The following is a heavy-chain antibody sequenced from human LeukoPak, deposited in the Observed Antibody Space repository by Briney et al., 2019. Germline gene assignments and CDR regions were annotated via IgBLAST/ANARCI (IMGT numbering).Heavy chain of an antibody. CDR3: AKDPCGGDCYSSYYFDY. CDR2: IRYDGSNK. V-gene: IGHV3-30*02. J-gene: IGHJ4*02. D-gene: IGHD2-21*01. Sequence: PGGSLRLSCAASGFTFSSYGMHWVRQAPGKGLEWVAFIRYDGSNKYYADSVKGRFTISRDNSKNTLYLQINSQRAEDTAVYYCAKDPCGGDCYSSYYFDYWGQGTLVTVSS. CDR1: GFTFSSYG.